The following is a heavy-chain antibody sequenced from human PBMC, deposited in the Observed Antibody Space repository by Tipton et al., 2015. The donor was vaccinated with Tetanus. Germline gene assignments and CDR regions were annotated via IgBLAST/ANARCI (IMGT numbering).Heavy chain of an antibody. V-gene: IGHV1-18*01. J-gene: IGHJ4*02. D-gene: IGHD3-10*01. Sequence: QSGAEVKKPGASVKVSCKASGYSFTGYDINWVRQATGQGLEWMGWISAYNGDTNTAQNLQGRVTMTTDTSTSTASMEVRSLTYDDTAVYYCGRASGYHYGSGSYYSGEDYWGQGTLVTVSS. CDR1: GYSFTGYD. CDR2: ISAYNGDT. CDR3: GRASGYHYGSGSYYSGEDY.